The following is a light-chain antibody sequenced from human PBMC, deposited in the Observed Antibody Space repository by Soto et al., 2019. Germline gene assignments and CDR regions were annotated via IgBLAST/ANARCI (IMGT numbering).Light chain of an antibody. V-gene: IGKV3-20*01. CDR3: QQYGSPRWT. J-gene: IGKJ1*01. Sequence: EIVLTQSPGTLSLSPGERATLSCRASQSVSNNYLAWYQQKPGQAPRLLLYGASSRATGIPDRFSGSGSGTDFTLTISRLEPEDFAVYYCQQYGSPRWTFGQGTKVDIK. CDR2: GAS. CDR1: QSVSNNY.